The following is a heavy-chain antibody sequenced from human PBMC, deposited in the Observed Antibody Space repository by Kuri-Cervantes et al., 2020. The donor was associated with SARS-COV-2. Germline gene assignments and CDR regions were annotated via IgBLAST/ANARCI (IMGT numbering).Heavy chain of an antibody. CDR2: VNHNGGA. D-gene: IGHD5-18*01. CDR3: ARLGGYRSGYNWFDP. CDR1: GGSFSGYY. V-gene: IGHV4-34*01. Sequence: GSLRLSCAVYGGSFSGYYWSWIRQSPRKRLEWIGEVNHNGGANYNPSLRSRVTISVDPSKAQFSLNLISVTAADTAVYYCARLGGYRSGYNWFDPWGQGTLVTVSS. J-gene: IGHJ5*02.